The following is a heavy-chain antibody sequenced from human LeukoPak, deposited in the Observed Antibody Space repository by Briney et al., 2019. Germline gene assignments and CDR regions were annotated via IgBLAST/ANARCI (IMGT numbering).Heavy chain of an antibody. CDR3: ARIRGGNSYYYYYDMDV. CDR1: GGSFSGYY. Sequence: SETLSLTCAVYGGSFSGYYWSWIRQPPGKGLEWIGEINHSGSTNYNPSLKCRVTISVDTSKSHFSLKLSSVTAADTAVYYCARIRGGNSYYYYYDMDVWGQGTTVTVSS. CDR2: INHSGST. V-gene: IGHV4-34*01. D-gene: IGHD4-23*01. J-gene: IGHJ6*02.